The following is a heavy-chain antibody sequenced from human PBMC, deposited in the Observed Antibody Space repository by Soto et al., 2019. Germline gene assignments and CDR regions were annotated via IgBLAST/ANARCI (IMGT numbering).Heavy chain of an antibody. V-gene: IGHV1-46*01. CDR3: ASADYYYSSGFYYDC. CDR2: INPSGGST. Sequence: QVQLVQSGAEVKKPGASVKVSCKASGYIFTNHYIHWVRQAPGQGLEWMGIINPSGGSTNYLQKFQGRITMTRDTSTSTVYMELSSLRSEDTAVYCCASADYYYSSGFYYDCWGQGSLVTVSS. D-gene: IGHD3-22*01. J-gene: IGHJ4*02. CDR1: GYIFTNHY.